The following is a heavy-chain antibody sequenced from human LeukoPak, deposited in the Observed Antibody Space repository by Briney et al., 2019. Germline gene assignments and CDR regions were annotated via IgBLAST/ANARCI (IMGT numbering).Heavy chain of an antibody. CDR2: ISDGGSDT. J-gene: IGHJ4*02. Sequence: GGSLRLSCAASGFTFSTYAMSWVRQAPGKGLDWVSTISDGGSDTHYADSVKGRFTISRDNSKNTLYLQMNSLRAEDTAVYYCAKALYGDYGRCVYWGRGPLVTVSS. CDR3: AKALYGDYGRCVY. CDR1: GFTFSTYA. D-gene: IGHD4-17*01. V-gene: IGHV3-23*01.